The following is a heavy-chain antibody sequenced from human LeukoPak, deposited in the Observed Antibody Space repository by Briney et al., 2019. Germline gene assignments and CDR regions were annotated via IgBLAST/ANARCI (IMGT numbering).Heavy chain of an antibody. J-gene: IGHJ4*02. Sequence: SETLSLTCAVSGGSMSSSNWWSWVRQPPGKGLEWIGEIYHSGSTNYNPSLKSRVTISVDKSKNQFSLKLSSVTAADTAVYYCAREPRGVFGAYIRYSYGPFDYWGQGTLVTVSS. D-gene: IGHD5-18*01. CDR2: IYHSGST. V-gene: IGHV4-4*02. CDR1: GGSMSSSNW. CDR3: AREPRGVFGAYIRYSYGPFDY.